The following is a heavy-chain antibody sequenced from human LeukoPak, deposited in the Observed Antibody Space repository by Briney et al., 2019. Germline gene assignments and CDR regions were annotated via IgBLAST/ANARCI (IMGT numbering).Heavy chain of an antibody. V-gene: IGHV3-23*01. CDR2: ISDSGGST. CDR1: GFTFSSYA. J-gene: IGHJ1*01. CDR3: ATHSSSWYEYFQH. Sequence: GGSLRLSCAASGFTFSSYAMSWVRQAPGKGLEWVSAISDSGGSTYYADSVKGRFTISRDNSKNTLYLQMNSLRAEDTAVYYCATHSSSWYEYFQHWGQGTLVTVSS. D-gene: IGHD6-13*01.